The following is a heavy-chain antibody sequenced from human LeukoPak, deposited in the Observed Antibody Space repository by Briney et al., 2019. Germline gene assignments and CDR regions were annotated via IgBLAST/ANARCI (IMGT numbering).Heavy chain of an antibody. CDR2: IKQDGSEK. J-gene: IGHJ4*02. D-gene: IGHD3-9*01. V-gene: IGHV3-7*04. Sequence: PGGSLRLSCAASGFTFSSYWMSWVRQAPGKGLEWVANIKQDGSEKYYVDSVKGRFTISRDNAKNSLYLQMNSLRAEATAVYYCARARYFDWLIPYFDYWGQGTLVTVSS. CDR1: GFTFSSYW. CDR3: ARARYFDWLIPYFDY.